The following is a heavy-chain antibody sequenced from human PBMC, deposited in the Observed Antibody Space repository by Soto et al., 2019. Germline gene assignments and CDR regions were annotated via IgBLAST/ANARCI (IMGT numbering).Heavy chain of an antibody. CDR3: ARDYGDYVGYGMDV. Sequence: PSETLSLTCAVSGGSISSSNWWSWVRQPPGKGLEWIGYIYYSGSTNYNPSLKSRVTISVDTSKNQFSLKLSSVTAADTAVYHCARDYGDYVGYGMDVWGQGTTVTVSS. J-gene: IGHJ6*02. CDR1: GGSISSSNW. CDR2: IYYSGST. D-gene: IGHD4-17*01. V-gene: IGHV4-4*02.